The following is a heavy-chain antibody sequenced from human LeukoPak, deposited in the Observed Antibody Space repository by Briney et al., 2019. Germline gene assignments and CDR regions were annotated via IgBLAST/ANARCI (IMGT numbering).Heavy chain of an antibody. CDR3: ARELRQWEPLPFFDY. Sequence: ASVKVSCKASGYTFTSYGISWVRQAPGQGLEWMGWISAYNGNTNYAQKLQGRVTMTTDTSTSTAYMELRSLRSDDTAVYYCARELRQWEPLPFFDYWGQGTLVTVSS. J-gene: IGHJ4*02. CDR2: ISAYNGNT. D-gene: IGHD1-26*01. V-gene: IGHV1-18*01. CDR1: GYTFTSYG.